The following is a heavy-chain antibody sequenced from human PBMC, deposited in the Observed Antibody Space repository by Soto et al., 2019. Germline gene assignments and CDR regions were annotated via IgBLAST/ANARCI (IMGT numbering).Heavy chain of an antibody. D-gene: IGHD5-12*01. CDR3: ARLRMATNNYKWCDP. Sequence: SETLSLTCSVSGAALNSGNYYWSWIRQVPGKGLEWIGHIYVTGAVDYNPSLRDRITISQDTSERQFSLNLRLVTAADTAVYYCARLRMATNNYKWCDPWGQGTMGTVSA. V-gene: IGHV4-31*03. CDR2: IYVTGAV. CDR1: GAALNSGNYY. J-gene: IGHJ5*02.